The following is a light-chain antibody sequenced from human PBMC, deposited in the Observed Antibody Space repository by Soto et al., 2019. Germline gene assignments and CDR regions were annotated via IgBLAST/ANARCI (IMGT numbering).Light chain of an antibody. CDR3: QQYGSLPRT. CDR2: GTS. Sequence: EIVLTQSPGTLSLSPGERATLSCRASQSIMNTFLSWYQHKPGQAPRLLIYGTSSRATGIPDRFSGSGSGTDFTLTISRLEPEDFAVYYCQQYGSLPRTFGQGTKVEIK. V-gene: IGKV3-20*01. CDR1: QSIMNTF. J-gene: IGKJ1*01.